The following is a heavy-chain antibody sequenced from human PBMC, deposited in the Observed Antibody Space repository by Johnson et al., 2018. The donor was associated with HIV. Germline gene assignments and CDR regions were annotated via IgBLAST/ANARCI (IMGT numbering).Heavy chain of an antibody. V-gene: IGHV3-74*01. CDR1: GFTFSSYW. CDR3: ARGNIVVLAAATDIDI. Sequence: EVQVLESGGGLVQPGGSQRLSCVASGFTFSSYWMHWVRQAPGKGLVWVSRINSDGSSTSYADSVKGRLTISRDNAKNTLYLQMNSLRAEDTAVYYCARGNIVVLAAATDIDIWGQGTMVTVSS. J-gene: IGHJ3*02. CDR2: INSDGSST. D-gene: IGHD2-15*01.